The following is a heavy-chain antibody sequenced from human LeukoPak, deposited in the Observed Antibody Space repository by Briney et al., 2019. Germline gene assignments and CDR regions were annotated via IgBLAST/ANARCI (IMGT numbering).Heavy chain of an antibody. Sequence: GGSLRLSCAASGFTFDDYAMHWVRQAPGKGLEGVSLISGDGGSTYYADSVKGRFTISRDNSKNSLYLQMNSLRTEDTALYYCAKVLEPDYYYYYMDVWGKGTTVTVSS. D-gene: IGHD1-1*01. CDR1: GFTFDDYA. J-gene: IGHJ6*03. CDR3: AKVLEPDYYYYYMDV. CDR2: ISGDGGST. V-gene: IGHV3-43*02.